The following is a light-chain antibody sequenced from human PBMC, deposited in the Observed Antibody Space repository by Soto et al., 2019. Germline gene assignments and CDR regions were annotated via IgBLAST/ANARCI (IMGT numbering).Light chain of an antibody. CDR1: SSDTGTYKY. CDR2: EVS. Sequence: QSALTQPPSASGSPGQSVTISCTGTSSDTGTYKYVSWYQHHPGKAPKLMIYEVSKRPSGVPDRFSGSKSGNTASLTVSGLLTEDEADYYCSSYAGRNNVVFGGGTKLTVL. V-gene: IGLV2-8*01. J-gene: IGLJ2*01. CDR3: SSYAGRNNVV.